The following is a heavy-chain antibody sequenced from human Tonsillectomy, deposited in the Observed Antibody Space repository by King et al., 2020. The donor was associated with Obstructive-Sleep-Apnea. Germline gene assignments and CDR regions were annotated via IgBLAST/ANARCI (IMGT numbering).Heavy chain of an antibody. D-gene: IGHD3-22*01. CDR2: IKSKTDGGTT. Sequence: VQLVESGGGLVKPGGSLRLSCAASGFTFNNAWMTWVRQAPGKGLEWVGRIKSKTDGGTTDYAAPVKGRFTISRDDSKNTLYLQMNSLKTEDTAVYYCSTVHTEVVVVIMGSYWGQGTLVTVSS. V-gene: IGHV3-15*01. CDR1: GFTFNNAW. CDR3: STVHTEVVVVIMGSY. J-gene: IGHJ4*02.